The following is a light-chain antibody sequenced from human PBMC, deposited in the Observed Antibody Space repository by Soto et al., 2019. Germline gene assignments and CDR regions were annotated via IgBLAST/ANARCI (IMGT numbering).Light chain of an antibody. CDR1: QSVSSN. V-gene: IGKV3-15*01. J-gene: IGKJ2*01. CDR2: GAS. CDR3: HQYNNWPPYT. Sequence: EIVMTQSPATLSVSPGERATLSCRASQSVSSNLAWYQQKPGQAPRLLIYGASTRATGIPARFSGGGSGTESTLTISSLQSEDFAVYYCHQYNNWPPYTFGQGTKLEIK.